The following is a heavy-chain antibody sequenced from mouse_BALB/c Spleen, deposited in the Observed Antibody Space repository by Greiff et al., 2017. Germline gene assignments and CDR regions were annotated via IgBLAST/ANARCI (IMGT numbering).Heavy chain of an antibody. J-gene: IGHJ4*01. CDR1: GFTFTDYY. CDR3: ARDITFYAMDY. V-gene: IGHV7-3*02. Sequence: EVQVVESGGGLVQPGGSLRLSCATSGFTFTDYYMSWVRQPPGKALEWLGFIRNKANGYTTEYSASVKGRFTISRDNSQSILYLQMSTLRAEESATYYCARDITFYAMDYWGKGTAVTVPT. D-gene: IGHD1-1*01. CDR2: IRNKANGYTT.